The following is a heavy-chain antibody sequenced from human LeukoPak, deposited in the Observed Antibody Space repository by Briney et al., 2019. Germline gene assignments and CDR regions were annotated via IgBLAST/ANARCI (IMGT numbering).Heavy chain of an antibody. Sequence: SEILSLTCAVYGGSFSGYYWSWIRQPPGKGLEWIGEISHSGSTNYNPSLKSRVTMSVDTSKNQFSLKLSSVTAADTAVYYCARGSKKDRITMVRGAPARAHYFDYWGQGTLVTVSS. J-gene: IGHJ4*02. CDR1: GGSFSGYY. CDR2: ISHSGST. CDR3: ARGSKKDRITMVRGAPARAHYFDY. V-gene: IGHV4-34*01. D-gene: IGHD3-10*01.